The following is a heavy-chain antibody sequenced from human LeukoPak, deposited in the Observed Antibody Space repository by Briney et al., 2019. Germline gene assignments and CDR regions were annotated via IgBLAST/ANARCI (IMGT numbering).Heavy chain of an antibody. CDR3: ARPSTTYYSDSSGYYLFDY. CDR1: GFTFSSYG. Sequence: GGSLRLSCEASGFTFSSYGMHWVRQAPGKGLEWVAVISYDGSNKYYADSVKGRFTISRDNSKNTLYLQMNSLSAEDTAVYYCARPSTTYYSDSSGYYLFDYWGQGTLVTVSS. CDR2: ISYDGSNK. V-gene: IGHV3-30*03. D-gene: IGHD3-22*01. J-gene: IGHJ4*02.